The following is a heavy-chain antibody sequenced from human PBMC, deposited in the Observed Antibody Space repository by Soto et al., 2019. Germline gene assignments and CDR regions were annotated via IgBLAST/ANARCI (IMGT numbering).Heavy chain of an antibody. CDR1: GFTFSSYG. D-gene: IGHD3-10*01. CDR3: ARGNYGSGSNYYYGLDV. Sequence: QVQLVESGGGVVQPGRSLRLSCAASGFTFSSYGMHWVRQAPGKGLEWVAVIWFDRSNKFYADSVKGRFTISRDNSKSTLSLQMNSLRAEDTAVYYCARGNYGSGSNYYYGLDVWGQGTTVTVSS. V-gene: IGHV3-33*01. CDR2: IWFDRSNK. J-gene: IGHJ6*02.